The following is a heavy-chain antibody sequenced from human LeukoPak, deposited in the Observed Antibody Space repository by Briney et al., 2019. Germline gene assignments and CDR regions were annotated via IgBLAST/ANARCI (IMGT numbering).Heavy chain of an antibody. D-gene: IGHD6-6*01. CDR3: ARDSSGLN. CDR1: GFTFSSYW. V-gene: IGHV3-74*01. CDR2: FNSDGSST. Sequence: GGSLGLSCAASGFTFSSYWMHWLRQAPGKGLVWVSRFNSDGSSTSYADSVKGRFTISRDNAKNTLYLQMNSLRAEDTAVYYCARDSSGLNWGQGTLVTVSS. J-gene: IGHJ4*02.